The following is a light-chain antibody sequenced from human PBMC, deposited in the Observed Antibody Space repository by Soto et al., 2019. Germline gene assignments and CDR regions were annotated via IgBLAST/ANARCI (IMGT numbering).Light chain of an antibody. J-gene: IGKJ2*01. CDR3: QRYGSSPQYA. V-gene: IGKV3-20*01. CDR2: GTS. Sequence: EIVLTQSPGTLSLSPGERATFSCRTSQTINTEFLAWYQQRPGLAPRLLIHGTSNRATGIPDRFSGSGSGTDFTLTISALEPEDFAVYYCQRYGSSPQYAFGQGTKLEI. CDR1: QTINTEF.